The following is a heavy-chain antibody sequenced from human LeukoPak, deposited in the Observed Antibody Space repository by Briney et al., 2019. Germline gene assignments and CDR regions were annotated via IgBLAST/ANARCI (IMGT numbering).Heavy chain of an antibody. D-gene: IGHD1-7*01. CDR1: GFTFSTFA. V-gene: IGHV3-23*01. CDR2: IIGSGGTT. Sequence: PGGSLRLSCAASGFTFSTFAMVWVRQPPGKGLEWVSAIIGSGGTTYYADSVRGRFTISRDNSRNTLYLQMNSLRAEDTAVYYCAKYPSGTTVKNWFDPWGQGTLVTVSS. CDR3: AKYPSGTTVKNWFDP. J-gene: IGHJ5*02.